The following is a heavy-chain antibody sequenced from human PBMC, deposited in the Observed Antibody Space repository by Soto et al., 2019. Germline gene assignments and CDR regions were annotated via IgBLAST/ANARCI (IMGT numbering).Heavy chain of an antibody. Sequence: QVQLVQSGAEVKKPGSSVKVSCKASGGTFSSYAISWVRQAPGQGLEWMGGIIPIFGTANYAQKFQGRVTITADESTSTAYMELSILSSEDTAVYYCARDYSESTRVAFFDWGQGTLVTVSS. CDR1: GGTFSSYA. V-gene: IGHV1-69*01. CDR3: ARDYSESTRVAFFD. CDR2: IIPIFGTA. D-gene: IGHD2-21*01. J-gene: IGHJ4*02.